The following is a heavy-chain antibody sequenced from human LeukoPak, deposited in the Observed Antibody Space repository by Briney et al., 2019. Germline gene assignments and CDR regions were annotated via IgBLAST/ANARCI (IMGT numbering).Heavy chain of an antibody. D-gene: IGHD6-13*01. V-gene: IGHV1-8*03. J-gene: IGHJ3*02. CDR1: GYTFTSYD. Sequence: GASVKVSCKASGYTFTSYDINWVRQATGQGLEWMGWMNPNSGNTGYAQKFQGRVTITRNTSISTAYMELSSLRSEDTAVYYCAILPTTSYSSSWYREAFDIWGQGTMVTVSS. CDR2: MNPNSGNT. CDR3: AILPTTSYSSSWYREAFDI.